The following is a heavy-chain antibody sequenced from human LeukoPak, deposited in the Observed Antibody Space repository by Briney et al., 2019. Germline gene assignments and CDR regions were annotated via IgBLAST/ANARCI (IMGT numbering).Heavy chain of an antibody. J-gene: IGHJ4*02. CDR1: GFNFKNYG. Sequence: PGGSLRLSCAASGFNFKNYGMHWVRQAPGKGLEWVSYIRWNGNDKFYADSVRGQFTVSRDNSKNTLYLQMNSLRPDDTALYYCAKDGNVWQLDSWGQGTLVTVSS. D-gene: IGHD1-1*01. CDR2: IRWNGNDK. V-gene: IGHV3-30*02. CDR3: AKDGNVWQLDS.